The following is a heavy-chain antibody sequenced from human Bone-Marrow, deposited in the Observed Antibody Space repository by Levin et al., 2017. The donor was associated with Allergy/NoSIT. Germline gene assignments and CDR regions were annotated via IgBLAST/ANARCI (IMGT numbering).Heavy chain of an antibody. Sequence: PGGSLRLSCTVSGGSIYSSHWWTWVRQPPGKGLEWIGEMYHSGNSNYNVSLQSRVTISVDKSKNQFYLNLTSVTAADTAVYFCTRRTYGGSPGLDSWGPGSLVTVSS. V-gene: IGHV4-4*01. CDR3: TRRTYGGSPGLDS. J-gene: IGHJ4*02. CDR1: GGSIYSSHW. CDR2: MYHSGNS. D-gene: IGHD1-14*01.